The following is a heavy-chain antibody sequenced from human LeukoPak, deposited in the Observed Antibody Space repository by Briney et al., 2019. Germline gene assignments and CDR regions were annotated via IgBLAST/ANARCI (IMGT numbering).Heavy chain of an antibody. D-gene: IGHD3-9*01. V-gene: IGHV3-23*01. CDR2: ISGSGGST. CDR1: GFTFSSYA. CDR3: AKMTSYDILTGSPLFDY. Sequence: GGSLRLSCAASGFTFSSYAMSWVRQAPGKGLEWVSAISGSGGSTYYADSVKGRFTISRDNSKKTLYLQMNSLRAEDTAVYYCAKMTSYDILTGSPLFDYWGQGTLVTVSS. J-gene: IGHJ4*02.